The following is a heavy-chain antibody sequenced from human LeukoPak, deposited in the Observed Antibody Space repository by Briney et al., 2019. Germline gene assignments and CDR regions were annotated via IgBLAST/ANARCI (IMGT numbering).Heavy chain of an antibody. J-gene: IGHJ4*02. CDR1: GGSISSYY. CDR3: ARVRRGYSYGYPLDY. Sequence: SETLSLTCTVSGGSISSYYWSWIRQPPGKGLEWIGYIYYSGSTNYNPSLKSRVTISVDTSKNQFSLKLSSVTAADTAVYYCARVRRGYSYGYPLDYWGQGTLVTVSS. CDR2: IYYSGST. D-gene: IGHD5-18*01. V-gene: IGHV4-59*01.